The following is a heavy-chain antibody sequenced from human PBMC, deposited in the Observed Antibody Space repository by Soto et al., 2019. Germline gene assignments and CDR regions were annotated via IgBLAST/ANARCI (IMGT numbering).Heavy chain of an antibody. V-gene: IGHV3-7*03. D-gene: IGHD2-8*01. Sequence: GGSLRLSCAASGFTFSGYWMSWVRQAPGKGLEWVANIKQDGSEKYYVDSVKGRFTISRDNAKNSLYLQMNSLRAEDTAVYCCARDCTNGVCYKHWGQGTLVTVSS. CDR2: IKQDGSEK. CDR1: GFTFSGYW. J-gene: IGHJ1*01. CDR3: ARDCTNGVCYKH.